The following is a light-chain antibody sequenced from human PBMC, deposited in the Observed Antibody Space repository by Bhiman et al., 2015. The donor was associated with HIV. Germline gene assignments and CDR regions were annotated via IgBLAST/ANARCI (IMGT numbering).Light chain of an antibody. CDR2: QDS. J-gene: IGLJ2*01. Sequence: SYELTQPPSVSVSPGQTASITCSGDKLGDKYACWYQQKPGQSPVLVMYQDSKRPSGVPDRFSGSKSGNTASLTVSGLQAEDEADYYCSSYTISSSLVFGGGTKLTVL. CDR1: KLGDKY. V-gene: IGLV3-1*01. CDR3: SSYTISSSLV.